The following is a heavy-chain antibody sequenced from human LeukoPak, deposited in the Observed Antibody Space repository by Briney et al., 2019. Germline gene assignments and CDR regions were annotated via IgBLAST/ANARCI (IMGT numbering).Heavy chain of an antibody. CDR2: INTSGST. CDR3: ARGRAVAEY. CDR1: GGSISNYY. D-gene: IGHD6-19*01. V-gene: IGHV4-4*07. Sequence: TSETLSLTCTVSGGSISNYYWSSIRQPAGKGLEWIGRINTSGSTNYSPSLKSRVTMSADTSKNQFSLQLSSVTATDTAVYYCARGRAVAEYWGQGILVTVSS. J-gene: IGHJ4*02.